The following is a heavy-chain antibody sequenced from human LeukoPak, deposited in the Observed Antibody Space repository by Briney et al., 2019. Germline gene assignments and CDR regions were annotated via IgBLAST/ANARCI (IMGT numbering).Heavy chain of an antibody. CDR2: IYHSGST. D-gene: IGHD6-13*01. CDR3: ARVSYSSSWPFDY. V-gene: IGHV4-4*02. J-gene: IGHJ4*02. Sequence: SETLSLTCAVSGGSISSSNWWSWVRQPPGKGLEWIGEIYHSGSTNYNPSLKSRVTISVDKSKNQFSLKLSSVTAADTAVYYCARVSYSSSWPFDYWGQGTLVTVSS. CDR1: GGSISSSNW.